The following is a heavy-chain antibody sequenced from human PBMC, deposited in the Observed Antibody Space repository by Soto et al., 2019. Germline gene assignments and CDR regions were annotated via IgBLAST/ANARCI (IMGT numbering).Heavy chain of an antibody. CDR1: GGSLRNSV. CDR3: AGLGHPGH. V-gene: IGHV1-69*01. Sequence: QVQLVQSGAEVKKPGSSVKVSCTASGGSLRNSVISWVRQAPAQRLEWMGGVIPILGTANYAHKFQGRVTMTADEATSTAYMDLSSLSPDDTAVYYWAGLGHPGHWGPGTLVIVSS. J-gene: IGHJ4*02. CDR2: VIPILGTA.